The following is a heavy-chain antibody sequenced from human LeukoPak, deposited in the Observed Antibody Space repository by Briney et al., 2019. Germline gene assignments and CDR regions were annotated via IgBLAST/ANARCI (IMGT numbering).Heavy chain of an antibody. J-gene: IGHJ6*02. V-gene: IGHV3-74*01. D-gene: IGHD2-2*01. CDR1: GFTFSSYW. CDR3: ARSSSSTSCPEDYYGMDV. CDR2: INSDGSST. Sequence: GGSLRLSCAASGFTFSSYWMHWVRQAPGKGLVWVSGINSDGSSTSYADSVKGRCTISRDDAKNTLYLQMNSLRAEDTAVYYCARSSSSTSCPEDYYGMDVWGQGTTVTVSS.